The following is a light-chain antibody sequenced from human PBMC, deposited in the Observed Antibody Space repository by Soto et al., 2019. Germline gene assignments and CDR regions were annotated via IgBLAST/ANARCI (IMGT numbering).Light chain of an antibody. CDR2: EVS. Sequence: QSVLTQPASVSGSPGQSITISCTGTSTDASDSDSVSWYQQHPGKAPKLMIFEVSNRPSGVSSRFSGSKSGTTASLTISRLQTEDEADYYCSSYLRGGTYVFGTGTKLTVL. J-gene: IGLJ1*01. CDR3: SSYLRGGTYV. CDR1: STDASDSDS. V-gene: IGLV2-14*01.